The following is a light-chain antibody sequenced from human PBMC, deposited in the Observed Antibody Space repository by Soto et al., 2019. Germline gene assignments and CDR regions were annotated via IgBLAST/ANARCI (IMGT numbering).Light chain of an antibody. Sequence: DIQLTPSPSSLSASVGDRITITCRASQGIIFYLAWYQQTPGMVPKQLIYGASKLDSGVPSRFSGGGSGTNFTLTISSLQPEDVGTYYCQNYNRAPITFGQGTRLEIK. J-gene: IGKJ5*01. CDR2: GAS. CDR3: QNYNRAPIT. V-gene: IGKV1-27*01. CDR1: QGIIFY.